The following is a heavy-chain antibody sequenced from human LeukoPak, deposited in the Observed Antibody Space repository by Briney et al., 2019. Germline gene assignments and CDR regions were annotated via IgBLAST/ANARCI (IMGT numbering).Heavy chain of an antibody. Sequence: PSETLSLTCTVSGGSISSGGYYWSWIRQPPGKGLEWIGYIYHSGSTYYNPSLKSRVTISVDRSKNQFSLKLSSVTAADTAVYHCARGKSGYSYGRGYNWFDPWGQGTLVTVSS. CDR2: IYHSGST. J-gene: IGHJ5*02. V-gene: IGHV4-30-2*01. CDR1: GGSISSGGYY. D-gene: IGHD5-18*01. CDR3: ARGKSGYSYGRGYNWFDP.